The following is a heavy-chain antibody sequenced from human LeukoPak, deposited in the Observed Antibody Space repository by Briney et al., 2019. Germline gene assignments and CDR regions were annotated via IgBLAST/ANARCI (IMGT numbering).Heavy chain of an antibody. CDR1: GGSISSYY. J-gene: IGHJ5*02. V-gene: IGHV4-4*07. Sequence: SETLSLTCTVSGGSISSYYWSWIRQPAGKGLEWIGRIYTSGSTNYNPSLKSRVTMSVDTSKNQFSLKLSSVTAADTAVYYCARDMNVVVPAAIGAWFDPWGQGTLVTVSS. D-gene: IGHD2-2*01. CDR3: ARDMNVVVPAAIGAWFDP. CDR2: IYTSGST.